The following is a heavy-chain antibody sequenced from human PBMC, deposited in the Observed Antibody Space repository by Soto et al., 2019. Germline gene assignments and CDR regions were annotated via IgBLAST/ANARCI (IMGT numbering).Heavy chain of an antibody. CDR1: GGTFSSYA. D-gene: IGHD3-9*01. J-gene: IGHJ6*02. V-gene: IGHV1-69*01. CDR3: ARTTLSYDILTGYRRARTYYYYGMDV. CDR2: IIPIFGTA. Sequence: QVQLVQSGAEVKKPGSSVKVSCKASGGTFSSYAISWVRQAPGQGLEWMGGIIPIFGTANYAQKFQGRVTITADESTRTAYMELSSLRSEDTAVYYCARTTLSYDILTGYRRARTYYYYGMDVWGQGTTVTVSS.